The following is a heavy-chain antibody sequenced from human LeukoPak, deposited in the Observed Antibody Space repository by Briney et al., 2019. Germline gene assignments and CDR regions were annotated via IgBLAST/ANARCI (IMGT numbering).Heavy chain of an antibody. CDR1: GGFISSYY. V-gene: IGHV4-4*07. CDR3: ARDPGQGGNSFDY. D-gene: IGHD4-23*01. CDR2: IYTSGST. J-gene: IGHJ4*02. Sequence: SETLSLTCTVSGGFISSYYWSWIRQPAGKGLEWIGRIYTSGSTNYNSSLKSRVTMSVDTSKNQFSLKLSSVTAADTAVYYCARDPGQGGNSFDYWGQGTLVTVSS.